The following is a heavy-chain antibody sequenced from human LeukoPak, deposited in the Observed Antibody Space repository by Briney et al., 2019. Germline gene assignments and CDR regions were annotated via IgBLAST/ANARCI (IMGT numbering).Heavy chain of an antibody. D-gene: IGHD2-2*01. CDR3: ARANVGYCSSTSCYHGY. V-gene: IGHV3-21*01. CDR2: ISSSSSYI. Sequence: PGGSLRLSCAASGFTFSSYSMNWVRQAPGKGLEWVSSISSSSSYIYYADSVKGRFTISRDNAKNSLYLQMNSLRAEDTAVYYCARANVGYCSSTSCYHGYWGQGTLVTVSS. CDR1: GFTFSSYS. J-gene: IGHJ4*02.